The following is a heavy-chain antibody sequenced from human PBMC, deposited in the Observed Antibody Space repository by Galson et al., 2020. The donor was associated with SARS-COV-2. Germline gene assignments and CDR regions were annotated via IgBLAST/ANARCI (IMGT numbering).Heavy chain of an antibody. J-gene: IGHJ6*02. V-gene: IGHV3-11*04. CDR3: AIVGYSGTRDYGMDV. Sequence: NSGGSLRLSCAASGFTFSDYYMSWIRQAPGKGLEWVSYISSSGSTIYYADSVKGRFTISRDNAKNSLYLQMNSLRAEDTAVYYCAIVGYSGTRDYGMDVWGQGTTVTVSS. D-gene: IGHD5-12*01. CDR2: ISSSGSTI. CDR1: GFTFSDYY.